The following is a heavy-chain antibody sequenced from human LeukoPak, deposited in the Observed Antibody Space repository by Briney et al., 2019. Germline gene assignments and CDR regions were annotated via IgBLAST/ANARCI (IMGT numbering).Heavy chain of an antibody. Sequence: ASVKVSCKASGYTFTDYYMDWVRQAPGQGLEWMGWINPNSGGTNYAQKFQGRVTMTTDTSISTAYMELSRLRSDDAAVYYCARPFDSSTYRLSAFDIWGEGTMVTISS. V-gene: IGHV1-2*02. CDR1: GYTFTDYY. J-gene: IGHJ3*02. CDR3: ARPFDSSTYRLSAFDI. D-gene: IGHD3-22*01. CDR2: INPNSGGT.